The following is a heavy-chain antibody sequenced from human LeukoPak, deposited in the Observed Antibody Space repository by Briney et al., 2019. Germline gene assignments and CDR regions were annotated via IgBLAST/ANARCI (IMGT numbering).Heavy chain of an antibody. CDR1: GFTFSSYA. D-gene: IGHD3-16*02. CDR2: ISGSGGTT. V-gene: IGHV3-23*01. CDR3: AKEVWGNSRYNDY. Sequence: PGGSLRLSCAASGFTFSSYAMSWVRQAPGKGLEWVSAISGSGGTTFYADSVKGRFTISRDNSKKTLYLEMNSLGGDDAAVYYCAKEVWGNSRYNDYWGQGTLVTVSS. J-gene: IGHJ4*02.